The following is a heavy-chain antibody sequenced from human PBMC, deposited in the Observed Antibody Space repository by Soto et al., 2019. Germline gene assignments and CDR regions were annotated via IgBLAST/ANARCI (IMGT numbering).Heavy chain of an antibody. D-gene: IGHD2-2*01. CDR1: GYTFTGYY. J-gene: IGHJ4*02. Sequence: ASVKVSCKASGYTFTGYYMHWVRQAPGQGLEWMGWINPNSGGTNYAQKFQGWVTMTRDTSISTAYMELSRLRSDDTAVYYCARGYCSSTSCPQPYYYFDYWGQGTLVTVSS. CDR2: INPNSGGT. CDR3: ARGYCSSTSCPQPYYYFDY. V-gene: IGHV1-2*04.